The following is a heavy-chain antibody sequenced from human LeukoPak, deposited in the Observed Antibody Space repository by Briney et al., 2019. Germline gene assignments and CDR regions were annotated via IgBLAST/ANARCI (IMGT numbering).Heavy chain of an antibody. J-gene: IGHJ4*02. D-gene: IGHD6-13*01. V-gene: IGHV4-34*01. CDR2: INHSGST. Sequence: SETLSLTCAVHGGSFSGYYWSWIRQPPGKGLEWIGEINHSGSTNYNPSLKSRVTISVDTSKNQFSLKLSSVTAAGTAVYYCARASSSWYGVLVDYWGQGTLVTVSS. CDR1: GGSFSGYY. CDR3: ARASSSWYGVLVDY.